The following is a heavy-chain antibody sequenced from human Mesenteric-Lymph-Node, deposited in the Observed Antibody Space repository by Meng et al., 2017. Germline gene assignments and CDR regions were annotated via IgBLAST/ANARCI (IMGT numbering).Heavy chain of an antibody. CDR2: IIPSFGTA. J-gene: IGHJ5*02. CDR3: ARRGIAVAESHFDP. D-gene: IGHD6-19*01. Sequence: QVEVVQSWAEVKKPGSSVKVYCKASGGTFSSYAISWVRQAPGQGLEWMGGIIPSFGTANYAQKFQGRVTITTDESTSTAYMELSSLRSEDTAVYYCARRGIAVAESHFDPWGQGTLVTVSS. V-gene: IGHV1-69*05. CDR1: GGTFSSYA.